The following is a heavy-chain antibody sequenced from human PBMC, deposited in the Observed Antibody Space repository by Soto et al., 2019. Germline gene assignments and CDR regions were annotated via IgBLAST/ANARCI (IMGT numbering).Heavy chain of an antibody. CDR1: GFTFSRYS. CDR2: ISGSGATI. Sequence: GGSLRLSCAASGFTFSRYSMNWVRQAPGKGLEWVSYISGSGATIYYADSVKGRFTISRDNAKNSLYLQMNSLRAEDTALYYCVRVAGSGDSWGQGTLVTVSS. D-gene: IGHD6-19*01. J-gene: IGHJ4*02. V-gene: IGHV3-48*01. CDR3: VRVAGSGDS.